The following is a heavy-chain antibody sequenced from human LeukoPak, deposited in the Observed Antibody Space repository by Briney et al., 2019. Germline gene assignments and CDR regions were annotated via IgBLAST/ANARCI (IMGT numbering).Heavy chain of an antibody. Sequence: AGGSLRLSCAASGFTFSSYAMSWVRQAPGKGLEWVSAISGSGGSTYYADSVKGRFTISRDNSKNTLYLQMNSLRAEDTAVYYRAKRPGWGSGNDWFDPWGQGTLVTVSS. V-gene: IGHV3-23*01. CDR1: GFTFSSYA. J-gene: IGHJ5*02. CDR3: AKRPGWGSGNDWFDP. CDR2: ISGSGGST. D-gene: IGHD3-10*01.